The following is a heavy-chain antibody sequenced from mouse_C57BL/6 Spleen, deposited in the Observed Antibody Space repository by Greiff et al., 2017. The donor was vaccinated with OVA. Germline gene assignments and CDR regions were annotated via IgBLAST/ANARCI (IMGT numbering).Heavy chain of an antibody. J-gene: IGHJ4*01. CDR3: ARAGVTPYYAMDY. CDR1: GFTFSSYG. V-gene: IGHV5-6*01. D-gene: IGHD2-5*01. CDR2: ISSGGSYT. Sequence: EVQLVESGGDLVKPGGSLKLSCAASGFTFSSYGMSWVRQTPDKRLEWVATISSGGSYTYYPDSVKGRFTISRDNAKNTLYLQMSSLKSEDTAMYYCARAGVTPYYAMDYWGQGTSVTVSS.